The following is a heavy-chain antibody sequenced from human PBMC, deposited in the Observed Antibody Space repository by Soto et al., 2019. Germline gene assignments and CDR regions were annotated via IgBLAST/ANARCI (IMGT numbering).Heavy chain of an antibody. J-gene: IGHJ4*02. CDR1: GGSFSGYY. D-gene: IGHD3-9*01. Sequence: AETLSLTCAVYGGSFSGYYWSWIRQPPGKGLEWIGEINHSGSTNYNPSLKSRVTISVDTSKNQFSLKLSSVTAADTAVYYCARGQRYFDWLLWASDYWGQGTLVTVSS. CDR3: ARGQRYFDWLLWASDY. CDR2: INHSGST. V-gene: IGHV4-34*01.